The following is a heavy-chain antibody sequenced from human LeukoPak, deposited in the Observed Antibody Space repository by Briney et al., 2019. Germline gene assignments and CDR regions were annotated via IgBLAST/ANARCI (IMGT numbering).Heavy chain of an antibody. CDR2: IYYSGST. CDR3: ARGAPYGLYYYYYYMDV. CDR1: GGSISSYY. Sequence: SETLSLTCTVSGGSISSYYWSWIRQPPGKGLEWIGYIYYSGSTNYNPSLKSRVTISVDTSKNQFSLKLSSVTAADTAVYYCARGAPYGLYYYYYYMDVWGKGTTVTASS. J-gene: IGHJ6*03. D-gene: IGHD3-10*01. V-gene: IGHV4-59*01.